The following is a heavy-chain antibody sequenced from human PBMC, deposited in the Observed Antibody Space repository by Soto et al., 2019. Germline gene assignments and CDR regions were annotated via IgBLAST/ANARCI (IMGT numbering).Heavy chain of an antibody. J-gene: IGHJ4*02. CDR2: VSYDGSNK. CDR3: AKGGDEYGFWSGQFDY. V-gene: IGHV3-30-3*01. D-gene: IGHD3-3*01. CDR1: GFTFSSYV. Sequence: QVQLVESGGGVVQPGRSLRLSCVASGFTFSSYVIHWVRQAPGKGLEWVAVVSYDGSNKYYADSVKGRFTISRDNSKNTVYLQINSLRDEDTAGYYCAKGGDEYGFWSGQFDYWGQGTMVTVSS.